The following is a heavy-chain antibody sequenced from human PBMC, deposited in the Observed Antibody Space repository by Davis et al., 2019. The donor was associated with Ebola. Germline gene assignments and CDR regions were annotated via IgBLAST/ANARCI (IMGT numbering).Heavy chain of an antibody. CDR3: ARSSYQPDW. J-gene: IGHJ4*02. Sequence: PGGSLRLSCAASGFTFSSYAMSWVRQAPGKGLEWVSTISDSGGSTYYADSVKGRFTISRDNSENTLYLQMNSLSAEDTAVYYCARSSYQPDWWGQGTLVTVSS. V-gene: IGHV3-23*01. CDR2: ISDSGGST. CDR1: GFTFSSYA. D-gene: IGHD2-2*01.